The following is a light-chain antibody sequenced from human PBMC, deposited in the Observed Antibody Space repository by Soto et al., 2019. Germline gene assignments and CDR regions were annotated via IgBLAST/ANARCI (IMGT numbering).Light chain of an antibody. CDR3: TSYTSSSTWV. CDR2: EVT. V-gene: IGLV2-14*01. J-gene: IGLJ3*02. Sequence: QSALTQPASVSGSPGQSSTISCTGTSSDVGGYNFVSWYQQHPGKAPKLMIYEVTNRPSGVSDRFSGSKSGNMASLTISGLQEEDEADYYCTSYTSSSTWVFGGGTKVTVL. CDR1: SSDVGGYNF.